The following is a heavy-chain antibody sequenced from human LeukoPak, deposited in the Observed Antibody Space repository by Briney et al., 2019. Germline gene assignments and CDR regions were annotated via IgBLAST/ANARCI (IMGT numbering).Heavy chain of an antibody. CDR1: GGSFSGYY. Sequence: SETLSLTCAVYGGSFSGYYWSWIRQPPGKGLEWIGEINHSGSTNYNPSLKSRVTISVDTSKNQFSLKLSSVTAADTAVYYCERLSVGIAVAGTDYWGQGTLVTVSS. CDR3: ERLSVGIAVAGTDY. D-gene: IGHD6-19*01. CDR2: INHSGST. V-gene: IGHV4-34*01. J-gene: IGHJ4*02.